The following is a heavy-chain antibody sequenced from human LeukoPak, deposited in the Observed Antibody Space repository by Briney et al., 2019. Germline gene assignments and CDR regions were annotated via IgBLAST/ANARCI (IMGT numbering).Heavy chain of an antibody. Sequence: PGGSLRLSCAASEFSLSSYEMNWVRQAPGKGLEWVSYISHSGSTIYYADSVKGRFTISRDNAKNSLYLQMNSLRAEDTAVYYCAKDLGSGSYYDYWGQGTLVTVSS. CDR1: EFSLSSYE. J-gene: IGHJ4*02. D-gene: IGHD3-10*01. CDR2: ISHSGSTI. V-gene: IGHV3-48*03. CDR3: AKDLGSGSYYDY.